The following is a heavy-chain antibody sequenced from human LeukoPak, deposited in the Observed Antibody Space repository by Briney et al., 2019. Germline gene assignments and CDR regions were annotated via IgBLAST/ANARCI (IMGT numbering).Heavy chain of an antibody. Sequence: PGRSLRLSCAASGFTFDDYAMHWVRQAPGKGLEWVSGISWNSGSIGYADSVKGRFTISRDNAKNSLYLQVNSLRAEDMALYYCAKDWSYDSSGYYDYWGQGTLVTVSS. CDR3: AKDWSYDSSGYYDY. D-gene: IGHD3-22*01. CDR1: GFTFDDYA. J-gene: IGHJ4*02. V-gene: IGHV3-9*03. CDR2: ISWNSGSI.